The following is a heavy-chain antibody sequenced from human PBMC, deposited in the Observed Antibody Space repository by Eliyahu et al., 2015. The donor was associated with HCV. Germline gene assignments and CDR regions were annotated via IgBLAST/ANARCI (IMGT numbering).Heavy chain of an antibody. CDR2: ISYDGSNK. J-gene: IGHJ6*02. CDR3: AKEGSGARLADMDV. V-gene: IGHV3-30*18. D-gene: IGHD3-3*01. CDR1: GFTFSSYG. Sequence: QVQLVESGGGVAQPGRSLRLSCAASGFTFSSYGMHWVRQAPGKGLEWVAVISYDGSNKYYADSVKGRFTISRDNSKNTLYLQMNSLRAEDTAVYYCAKEGSGARLADMDVWGQGTTVTVSS.